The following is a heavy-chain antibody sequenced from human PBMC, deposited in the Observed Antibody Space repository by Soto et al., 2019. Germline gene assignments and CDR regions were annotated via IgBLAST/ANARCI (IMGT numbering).Heavy chain of an antibody. CDR3: AHSIAPRLFDC. V-gene: IGHV2-5*02. CDR1: GFSLSTSGVG. Sequence: QITLRESGPTLVKPTQTLTLTCTFSGFSLSTSGVGVGWIRQPPGKALEWLALIYWDDDKRYSPSLNSRLTIAKDTAKNQVVLAMTNMDPVDTATYYGAHSIAPRLFDCWGQGTLVTVSS. D-gene: IGHD2-15*01. CDR2: IYWDDDK. J-gene: IGHJ4*02.